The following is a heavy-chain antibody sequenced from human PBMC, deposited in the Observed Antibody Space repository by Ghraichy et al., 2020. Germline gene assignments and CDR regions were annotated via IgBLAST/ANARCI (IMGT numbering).Heavy chain of an antibody. D-gene: IGHD3-22*01. CDR1: GFSLSTSGMC. J-gene: IGHJ6*02. CDR2: IDWDDDK. V-gene: IGHV2-70*11. CDR3: ARIQYYYDSSGSRYYYYYGMDV. Sequence: SGPTLVKPTQTLTLTCTFSGFSLSTSGMCVSWIRQPPGKALEWLARIDWDDDKYYSTSLKTRLTISKDTSKNQVVLTMTNMDPVDTATYYCARIQYYYDSSGSRYYYYYGMDVWGQGTTVTVSS.